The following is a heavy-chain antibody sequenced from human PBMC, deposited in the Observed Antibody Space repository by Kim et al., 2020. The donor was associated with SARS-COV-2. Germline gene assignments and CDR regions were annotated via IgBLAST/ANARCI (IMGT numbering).Heavy chain of an antibody. V-gene: IGHV3-33*08. CDR1: GFTFNNYG. J-gene: IGHJ4*02. CDR2: ISYDGSNE. Sequence: GGSLRLSCAASGFTFNNYGMHWVRQTPAKGLEWVAVISYDGSNEYYADSVKGRFTISRDNSKNTLYLQMNSLEAEDTAVYYCARENWGNNDYWGQGTLVTVSS. CDR3: ARENWGNNDY. D-gene: IGHD7-27*01.